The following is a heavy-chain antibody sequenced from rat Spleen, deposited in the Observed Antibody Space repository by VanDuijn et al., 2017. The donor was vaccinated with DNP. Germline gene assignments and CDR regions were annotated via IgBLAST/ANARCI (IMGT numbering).Heavy chain of an antibody. CDR1: GFTFDHYY. V-gene: IGHV5-25*01. CDR2: ISSSGSRT. J-gene: IGHJ3*01. CDR3: ATGTFAY. Sequence: EVQLVESGGGVVQPGRAMKLSCAASGFTFDHYYMAWVRQAPMKGLEWVATISSSGSRTYYPDSVKGRFTSSRDNVKSSLYLQMNSLKSEDTATYYCATGTFAYWGQGTLVTVSS.